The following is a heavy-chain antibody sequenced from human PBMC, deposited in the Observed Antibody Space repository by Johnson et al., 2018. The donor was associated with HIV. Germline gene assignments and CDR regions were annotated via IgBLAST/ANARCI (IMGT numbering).Heavy chain of an antibody. Sequence: QVLLVESGGGLVKPGGSLRLSCAASGFTLTNARMKWVRQAPGKGLEWVAFIRYDGSNKYYADSVKGRFTISRDNSKNMVYLQMNSLRPEDTAVYYCARDGRDLVTRGLAFDIWGQGTMVTVSS. D-gene: IGHD3-9*01. CDR3: ARDGRDLVTRGLAFDI. CDR2: IRYDGSNK. V-gene: IGHV3-30*02. J-gene: IGHJ3*02. CDR1: GFTLTNAR.